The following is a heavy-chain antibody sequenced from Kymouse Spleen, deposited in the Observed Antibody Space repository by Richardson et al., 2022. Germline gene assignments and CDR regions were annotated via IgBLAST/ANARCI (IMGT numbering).Heavy chain of an antibody. D-gene: IGHD3-10*01. CDR1: GGSISSSSYY. Sequence: QLQLQESGPGLVKPSETLSLTCTVSGGSISSSSYYWGWIRQPPGKGLEWIGSIYYSGSTYYNPSLKSRVTISVDTSKNQFSLKLSSVTAADTAVYYCARHVTMVRGVISHYYYYGMDVWGQGTTVTVSS. CDR3: ARHVTMVRGVISHYYYYGMDV. V-gene: IGHV4-39*01. J-gene: IGHJ6*02. CDR2: IYYSGST.